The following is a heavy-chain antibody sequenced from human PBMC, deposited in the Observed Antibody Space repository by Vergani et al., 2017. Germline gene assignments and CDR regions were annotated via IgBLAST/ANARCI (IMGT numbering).Heavy chain of an antibody. V-gene: IGHV3-7*01. CDR1: GFTFSNSA. CDR3: ARISGGSAPYLHS. CDR2: IKRGGTET. Sequence: EVHLLESGGGLVQSGGSLRLSCAASGFTFSNSAVSWVREAPGRGRAWVASIKRGGTETFYVDSVKGRFTISKDNAKTTLYLQMNSLRDEVRGVYYCARISGGSAPYLHSRVQGTLVTVAS. D-gene: IGHD2-15*01. J-gene: IGHJ4*02.